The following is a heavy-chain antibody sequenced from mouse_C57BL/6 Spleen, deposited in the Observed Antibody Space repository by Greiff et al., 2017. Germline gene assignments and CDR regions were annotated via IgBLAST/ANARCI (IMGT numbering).Heavy chain of an antibody. V-gene: IGHV14-2*01. CDR1: GFNIKDYY. CDR3: ARTWAYAMDY. CDR2: IDPEDGET. Sequence: VQLQQSGAELVKPGASVKLSCTASGFNIKDYYMHWVKQRTEQGLEWIGRIDPEDGETKYAPKFPGKATITADTSSNTAYLQLSSLTSEDTAVYYCARTWAYAMDYWGQGTSVTVSS. J-gene: IGHJ4*01.